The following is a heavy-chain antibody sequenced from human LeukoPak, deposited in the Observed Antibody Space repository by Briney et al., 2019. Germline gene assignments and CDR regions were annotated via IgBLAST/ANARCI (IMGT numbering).Heavy chain of an antibody. J-gene: IGHJ3*02. CDR3: ARDHATYYYDSSGSDAFDI. D-gene: IGHD3-22*01. V-gene: IGHV4-34*01. CDR1: GGSFSGYY. CDR2: INHSGST. Sequence: SETLSLTCAVYGGSFSGYYWSWIRQPPGKGLEWIGEINHSGSTNYNPSLKSRVTISVDTSKNQFSLKLSSVTAAGTTVYYCARDHATYYYDSSGSDAFDIWGQGTMVTVSS.